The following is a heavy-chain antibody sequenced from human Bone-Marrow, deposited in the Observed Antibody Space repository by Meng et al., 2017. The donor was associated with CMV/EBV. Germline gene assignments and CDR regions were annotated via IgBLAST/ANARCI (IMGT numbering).Heavy chain of an antibody. CDR2: ISYDGSNK. CDR1: GFTFSIYA. V-gene: IGHV3-30-3*01. CDR3: SRDTSHGYCSSTSCWKWEFDP. D-gene: IGHD2-2*01. J-gene: IGHJ5*02. Sequence: GGSLRLSCAASGFTFSIYAMHWVRQAPGKGLEWVAVISYDGSNKYYADSVKGRFTISRDNSKNTLYLQMNSLRAEDTAVYYCSRDTSHGYCSSTSCWKWEFDPWGQGTLVTVSS.